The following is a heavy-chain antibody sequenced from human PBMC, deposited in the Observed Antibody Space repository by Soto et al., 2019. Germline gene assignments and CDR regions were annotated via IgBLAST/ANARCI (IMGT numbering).Heavy chain of an antibody. Sequence: GGSLRRSWSPSGFTFNNYAMYWVRQPPGKGLMWVSAISGGRSDTYYADSVNGRFTISRDNSKNTVYLQMNSLRADDTAVYYCAKGSSGHYDSFDYWGQGNLVTGSS. CDR2: ISGGRSDT. V-gene: IGHV3-23*01. CDR3: AKGSSGHYDSFDY. CDR1: GFTFNNYA. J-gene: IGHJ4*02. D-gene: IGHD3-22*01.